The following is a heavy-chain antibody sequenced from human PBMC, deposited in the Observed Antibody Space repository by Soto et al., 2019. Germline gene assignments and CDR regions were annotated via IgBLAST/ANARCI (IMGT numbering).Heavy chain of an antibody. V-gene: IGHV1-69*13. CDR3: ARGFRRGYARDFDY. D-gene: IGHD5-12*01. CDR1: GGTFSSYA. CDR2: IIPIFGTA. J-gene: IGHJ4*02. Sequence: ASVKVSCKASGGTFSSYAISWVRQAPGQGLEWMGGIIPIFGTANYAQKFQGRVTITADESTSTAYMELSSLRSEDTAVYYCARGFRRGYARDFDYWGQRTLVTVSS.